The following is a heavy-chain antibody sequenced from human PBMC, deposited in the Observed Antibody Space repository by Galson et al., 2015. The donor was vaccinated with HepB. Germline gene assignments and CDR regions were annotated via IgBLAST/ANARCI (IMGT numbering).Heavy chain of an antibody. CDR3: ARDLGRTVDDYYYYYMDV. J-gene: IGHJ6*03. CDR2: INPNSGGT. CDR1: GYTFTGYY. V-gene: IGHV1-2*02. Sequence: SVKVSCKASGYTFTGYYMHWVRQAPGQGLEWMGWINPNSGGTNYAQKFQGRVTMTRDTSISTAYMELSRLRSDDTAVYYCARDLGRTVDDYYYYYMDVWGKGTTVTVSS. D-gene: IGHD3/OR15-3a*01.